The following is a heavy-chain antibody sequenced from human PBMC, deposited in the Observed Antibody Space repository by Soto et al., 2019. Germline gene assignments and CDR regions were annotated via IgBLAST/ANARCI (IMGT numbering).Heavy chain of an antibody. CDR1: GGSISSGGYY. V-gene: IGHV4-31*03. CDR2: IYYSGST. J-gene: IGHJ4*02. D-gene: IGHD3-10*01. CDR3: ARGRLWFGELLSPYFDY. Sequence: QVQLQESGPGLVKPSQTLSLTCTVSGGSISSGGYYWSWIRQHSGKGLEWIGYIYYSGSTYYNPSLKSRVTISVDTSKNQFSLKLSSVTAADTAVYYCARGRLWFGELLSPYFDYWGQGTLVTVSS.